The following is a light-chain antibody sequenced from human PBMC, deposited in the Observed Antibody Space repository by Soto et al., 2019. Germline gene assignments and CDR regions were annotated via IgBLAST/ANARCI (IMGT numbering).Light chain of an antibody. CDR3: HQYGNSPGT. CDR1: QSVRSNY. Sequence: EIVMTQSPGTLSLSPGERATLSCRASQSVRSNYLAWYQQKPGQALSLLIYCVSTRATCIPDRFSGSGSGTDFTLTITRLEPEDFAVYYCHQYGNSPGTFGQGTKLEIK. J-gene: IGKJ2*01. V-gene: IGKV3-20*01. CDR2: CVS.